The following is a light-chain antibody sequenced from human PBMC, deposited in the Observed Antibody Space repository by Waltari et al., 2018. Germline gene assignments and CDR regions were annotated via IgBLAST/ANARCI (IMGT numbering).Light chain of an antibody. V-gene: IGLV2-23*02. J-gene: IGLJ1*01. CDR2: EVI. CDR3: CSYAGRGTYV. Sequence: QSALTPPASVSGTPGQSITISCTGTTSDVGNSALVSWYQQHPGKAPKLLICEVIKRPSGVASRFSGSKSGNTASLTISGLQGEDEADYYCCSYAGRGTYVFGSGTKVTVL. CDR1: TSDVGNSAL.